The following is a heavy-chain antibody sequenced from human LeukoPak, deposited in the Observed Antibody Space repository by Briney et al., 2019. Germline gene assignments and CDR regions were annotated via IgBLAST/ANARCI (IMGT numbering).Heavy chain of an antibody. CDR2: VFYSGKV. CDR3: ARLGYHYTYVAYSAIDP. V-gene: IGHV4-39*01. D-gene: IGHD6-25*01. CDR1: SGSISSSSYY. J-gene: IGHJ5*02. Sequence: SETLSLTCTVSSGSISSSSYYWGWLRQPPGKGLEWIGNVFYSGKVVYGPALKGRAIISVDTAKNQISLELTSVTAEDTADYLRARLGYHYTYVAYSAIDPWGQGTQVTVSS.